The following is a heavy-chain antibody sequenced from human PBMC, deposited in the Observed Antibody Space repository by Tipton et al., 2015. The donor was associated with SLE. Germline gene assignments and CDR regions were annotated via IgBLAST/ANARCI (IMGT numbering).Heavy chain of an antibody. D-gene: IGHD3-16*01. CDR1: GGSISSSDSY. CDR2: IYFSGST. CDR3: ARDGGGYIY. Sequence: LRLSCTVSGGSISSSDSYWGWIRQPPGKGLEWIGNIYFSGSTYFNPSLKSRVTISVDTSDNQFSLKLNSVTAADTAVYYCARDGGGYIYWGQGTLVTVSS. V-gene: IGHV4-39*07. J-gene: IGHJ4*02.